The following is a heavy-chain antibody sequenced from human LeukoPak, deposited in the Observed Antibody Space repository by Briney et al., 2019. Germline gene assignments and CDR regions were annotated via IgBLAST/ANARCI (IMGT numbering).Heavy chain of an antibody. CDR3: ATVAGNGAFDY. D-gene: IGHD6-19*01. J-gene: IGHJ4*02. Sequence: ASVKVSCKASGGTFSSYAISWVRQAPGQGLEWMGRIIPIFGTANYAQKFQGRVTITTDESTSTAYMELSSLRSEDTAVYYCATVAGNGAFDYWGQGTLVTVSS. V-gene: IGHV1-69*05. CDR1: GGTFSSYA. CDR2: IIPIFGTA.